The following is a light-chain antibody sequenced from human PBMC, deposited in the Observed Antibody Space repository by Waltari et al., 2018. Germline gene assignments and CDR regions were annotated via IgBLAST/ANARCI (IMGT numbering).Light chain of an antibody. CDR3: QQYYSTPQT. CDR2: WAS. J-gene: IGKJ1*01. CDR1: QSVLYSSNNKNY. Sequence: DIVMTQSPESLAVSLGERANINRKSSQSVLYSSNNKNYLAWYQQKPGQPPQLLIYWASTRESGVPDRFSGSGSGTDFTLTISSLQAEDVAVYYCQQYYSTPQTFGQGTKVEIK. V-gene: IGKV4-1*01.